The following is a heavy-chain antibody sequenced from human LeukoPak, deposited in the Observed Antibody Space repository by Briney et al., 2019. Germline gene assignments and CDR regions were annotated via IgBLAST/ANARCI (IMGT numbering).Heavy chain of an antibody. CDR2: IYPGDSDT. CDR1: GYSFATYW. Sequence: GESLKISCKGSGYSFATYWIGWVRQMPGRGLEWMGIIYPGDSDTRYSPSFQGQVTISADKSISTAYLQWSSLKASDTAMYYCATGITVAGFDYWGQGSLVTVSS. J-gene: IGHJ4*02. V-gene: IGHV5-51*01. D-gene: IGHD6-19*01. CDR3: ATGITVAGFDY.